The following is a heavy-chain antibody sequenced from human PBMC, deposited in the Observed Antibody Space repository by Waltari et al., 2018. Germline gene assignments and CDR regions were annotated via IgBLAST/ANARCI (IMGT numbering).Heavy chain of an antibody. CDR1: GFTVSSNY. J-gene: IGHJ6*02. CDR2: IYSGGST. V-gene: IGHV3-66*02. CDR3: ARVSRIFGPYGMDV. Sequence: EVQLVESGGGLVQPGGSLRLSCAASGFTVSSNYMSWVRQAPGKGLEWVSVIYSGGSTYYADSVKGRFTISRDNSKNTLYLQMNSLRAEDTAVYYCARVSRIFGPYGMDVWGQGTTVTVSS. D-gene: IGHD3-3*01.